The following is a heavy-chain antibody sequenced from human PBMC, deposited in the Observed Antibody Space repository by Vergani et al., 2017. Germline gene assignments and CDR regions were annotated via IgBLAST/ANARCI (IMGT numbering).Heavy chain of an antibody. CDR3: ARSRPYCTSGSCPAI. CDR2: IHTGGST. J-gene: IGHJ4*02. V-gene: IGHV4-61*02. Sequence: QVKLQESGPGLLKPSQTLSLTCTVSGESIRRGSHYWSWIRQPAGKGPEWIGHIHTGGSTDLNPSFKSRVSISVDTSKSQFSLKLNSVTVADTAVYYCARSRPYCTSGSCPAIWGQGTLDTVSS. D-gene: IGHD2-15*01. CDR1: GESIRRGSHY.